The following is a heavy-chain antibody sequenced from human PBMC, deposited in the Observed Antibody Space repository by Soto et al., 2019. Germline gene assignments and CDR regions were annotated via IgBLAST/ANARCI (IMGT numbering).Heavy chain of an antibody. D-gene: IGHD5-12*01. V-gene: IGHV3-30*18. CDR3: AKLRRKLEVATMGVDY. CDR1: GFTFSSYG. Sequence: GGSLRLSCAASGFTFSSYGMHWVRQAPGKGLEWVAVISYDGSNKYYADSVKGRFTISRDNSKNTLYLQMNSLRAEDTAVYYCAKLRRKLEVATMGVDYWGQGTLVTVSS. J-gene: IGHJ4*02. CDR2: ISYDGSNK.